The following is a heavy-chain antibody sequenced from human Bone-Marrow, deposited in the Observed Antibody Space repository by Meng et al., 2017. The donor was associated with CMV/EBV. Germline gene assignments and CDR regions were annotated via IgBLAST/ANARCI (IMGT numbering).Heavy chain of an antibody. J-gene: IGHJ4*02. CDR3: ARGRVKKDGYNFDATALSDYGY. D-gene: IGHD5-24*01. CDR2: INPSGGST. Sequence: ASVKVSCKASGYTFANHGFSWVRQAPGQGLEWMGIINPSGGSTSYAQKFQGRVTMTRDTSTSTVYMELSSLRSEDTAVYYCARGRVKKDGYNFDATALSDYGYWGQGTLVTVSS. V-gene: IGHV1-46*01. CDR1: GYTFANHG.